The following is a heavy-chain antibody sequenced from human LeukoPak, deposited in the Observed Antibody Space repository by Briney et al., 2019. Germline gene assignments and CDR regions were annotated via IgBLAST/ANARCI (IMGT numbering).Heavy chain of an antibody. J-gene: IGHJ4*02. CDR2: INPNSGGT. CDR3: ARTGTGTTHFDY. Sequence: ASVKVSCKTSGYTFTGYYMHWVRQAPGQGLEWMGWINPNSGGTNYAQKFQGRVTMTRDTSISTAYMELSRLRSEDMAVYYCARTGTGTTHFDYWGQGTLVTVSS. D-gene: IGHD1-7*01. CDR1: GYTFTGYY. V-gene: IGHV1-2*02.